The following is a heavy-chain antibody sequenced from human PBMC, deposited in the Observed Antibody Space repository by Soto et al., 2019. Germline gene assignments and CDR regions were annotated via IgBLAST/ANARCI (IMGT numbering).Heavy chain of an antibody. D-gene: IGHD3-3*01. CDR2: IYYSGST. Sequence: SETLSLTCTVSGGSISSYYWSWIRQPPGKGLEWIGYIYYSGSTNYNPSLKSRVTISVDTSKNQFSLKLSSVTAADTAVYYCARHGTYYDFWSGYYYYFDYWGQGTLVTVSS. CDR1: GGSISSYY. J-gene: IGHJ4*02. CDR3: ARHGTYYDFWSGYYYYFDY. V-gene: IGHV4-59*08.